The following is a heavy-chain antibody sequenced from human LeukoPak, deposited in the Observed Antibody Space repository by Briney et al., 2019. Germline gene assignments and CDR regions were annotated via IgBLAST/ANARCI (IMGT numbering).Heavy chain of an antibody. J-gene: IGHJ4*02. CDR3: VRGSGWYFF. V-gene: IGHV4-59*01. CDR1: GGSISSYY. D-gene: IGHD6-19*01. CDR2: IYYSGST. Sequence: PSETLSLTCTVSGGSISSYYWSWIRQPPGKGLEWIGYIYYSGSTNYNPSLKSRVTISVDTSKNQFSLKLRPVTAADTAVYYCVRGSGWYFFWGQGTLVTVSS.